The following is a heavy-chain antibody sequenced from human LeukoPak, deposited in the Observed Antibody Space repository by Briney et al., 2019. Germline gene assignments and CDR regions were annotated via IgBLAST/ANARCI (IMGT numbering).Heavy chain of an antibody. Sequence: GGSLRLSCAASGITFNSYTMNWVRQAPGKGLEWVSSISSSSSYIYYAASVKGRFTISRDNAKNSLYLQMNRLKAEDTAVYYCARERQLERLAFGKEGSAFDYWGRGTLVTVSS. CDR2: ISSSSSYI. D-gene: IGHD1-1*01. J-gene: IGHJ4*02. V-gene: IGHV3-21*01. CDR1: GITFNSYT. CDR3: ARERQLERLAFGKEGSAFDY.